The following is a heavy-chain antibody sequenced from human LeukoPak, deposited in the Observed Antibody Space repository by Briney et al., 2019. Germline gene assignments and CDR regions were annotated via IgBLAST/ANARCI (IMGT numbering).Heavy chain of an antibody. CDR2: ISCSGGST. D-gene: IGHD6-19*01. CDR1: GFTFSSYA. V-gene: IGHV3-23*01. Sequence: GGSLRLSCAASGFTFSSYAMSWVRQAPGKGLEGVSAISCSGGSTYYADSVKGRFTISRDNSKNTLYLQMNSLRAEDTAVYYCAKEKKYYSSGWYDGNIDYWGQGTLVTVSS. J-gene: IGHJ4*02. CDR3: AKEKKYYSSGWYDGNIDY.